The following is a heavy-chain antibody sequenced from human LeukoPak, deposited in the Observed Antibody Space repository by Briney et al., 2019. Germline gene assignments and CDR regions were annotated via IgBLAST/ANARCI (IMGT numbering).Heavy chain of an antibody. D-gene: IGHD5-24*01. Sequence: GGSLRLSCAASGFTFSSYAMHWVRQAPGKGLEWVAVISYDGSNNYYADSVKGRFTISRDNSKNTLYLQMNSLRAEDTAVYYCARDLDLRRDGFLFDYWGQGTLVTVSS. CDR2: ISYDGSNN. J-gene: IGHJ4*02. V-gene: IGHV3-30-3*01. CDR3: ARDLDLRRDGFLFDY. CDR1: GFTFSSYA.